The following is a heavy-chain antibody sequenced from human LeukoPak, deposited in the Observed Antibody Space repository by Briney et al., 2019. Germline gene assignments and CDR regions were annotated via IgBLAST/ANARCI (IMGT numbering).Heavy chain of an antibody. D-gene: IGHD3-22*01. V-gene: IGHV3-30-3*01. CDR1: GFTFSSYT. Sequence: GGSLRLSCAASGFTFSSYTIHWVRQPPGKGLEWVAVISFDGSNKYYADSVKGRFTISRDNSKNTLYLQMNSLRAEDTAVYYCAREVSEGFDFWGQGTLVTVSS. CDR2: ISFDGSNK. CDR3: AREVSEGFDF. J-gene: IGHJ4*02.